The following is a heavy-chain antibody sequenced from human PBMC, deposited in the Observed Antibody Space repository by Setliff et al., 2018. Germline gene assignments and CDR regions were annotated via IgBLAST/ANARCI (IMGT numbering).Heavy chain of an antibody. J-gene: IGHJ4*02. D-gene: IGHD3-16*02. CDR2: IYHSGST. CDR1: GVSISSHY. CDR3: ARDNNPGYRGYWGRFDY. Sequence: SETLSLTCNVSGVSISSHYWTWIRQPPGKGLEWIGSIYHSGSTYYNPSLKSRLTISVDTSKNQFSLKLSSVTAADTAVYYCARDNNPGYRGYWGRFDYWGQGTLVTVSS. V-gene: IGHV4-38-2*02.